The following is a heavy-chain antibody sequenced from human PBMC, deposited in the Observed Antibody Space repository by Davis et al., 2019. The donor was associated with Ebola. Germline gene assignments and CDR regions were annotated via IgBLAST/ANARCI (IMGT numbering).Heavy chain of an antibody. D-gene: IGHD3-10*01. V-gene: IGHV1-18*04. CDR3: ARGELMVRGVRGP. CDR2: ISAYNGNT. Sequence: AASVKVSCKASGYTFTSYGISWVRQAPGQGLEWMGWISAYNGNTNYAQKLQGRVTITRDRSMSTAYMEVRSLRSDDTAVYYCARGELMVRGVRGPWGQGTLVTVSS. CDR1: GYTFTSYG. J-gene: IGHJ5*02.